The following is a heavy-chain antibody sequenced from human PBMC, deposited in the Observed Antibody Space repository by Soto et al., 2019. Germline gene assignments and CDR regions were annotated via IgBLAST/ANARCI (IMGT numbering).Heavy chain of an antibody. Sequence: PSETLSLTCTVSGGSISSYYWSWIRQPAGKGLEWIGRIYTSGSTNYNPSLKSRVTMSVDTSKNQFSLKLSSVTAADTAVYYCARDLYYYDSSGYYYYFDYWGQGTLVTVSS. CDR1: GGSISSYY. CDR3: ARDLYYYDSSGYYYYFDY. D-gene: IGHD3-22*01. CDR2: IYTSGST. J-gene: IGHJ4*02. V-gene: IGHV4-4*07.